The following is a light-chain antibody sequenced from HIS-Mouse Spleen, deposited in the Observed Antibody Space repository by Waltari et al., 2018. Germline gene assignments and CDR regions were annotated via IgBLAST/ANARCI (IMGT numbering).Light chain of an antibody. CDR1: SSDVGGYNS. Sequence: QSALTQPRSVSGSPGQSVTIPCTGTSSDVGGYNSVSWYQQHPGTAPKLMIYDVSKRPSGVPDRFSGSKSGNTASLTISGLQAEDEADYYCCSYAGSYTVFGGGTKLTVL. J-gene: IGLJ3*02. CDR3: CSYAGSYTV. CDR2: DVS. V-gene: IGLV2-11*01.